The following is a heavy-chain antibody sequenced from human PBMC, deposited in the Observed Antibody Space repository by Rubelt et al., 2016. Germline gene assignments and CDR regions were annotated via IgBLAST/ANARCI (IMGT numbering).Heavy chain of an antibody. CDR3: ARGIAKLPVAMIDS. Sequence: QVQLQESGPGLVKPSQSLSLTCAVSGDSIRSGDYYWSWIRQRPGEGLEWIGYIYSSGSTYYNPSLKTRLVLSIESSKDQFSLKVQSVTVAYTAGYFCARGIAKLPVAMIDSWGPGSLVTVSS. CDR1: GDSIRSGDYY. D-gene: IGHD2-2*01. CDR2: IYSSGST. J-gene: IGHJ4*02. V-gene: IGHV4-30-4*01.